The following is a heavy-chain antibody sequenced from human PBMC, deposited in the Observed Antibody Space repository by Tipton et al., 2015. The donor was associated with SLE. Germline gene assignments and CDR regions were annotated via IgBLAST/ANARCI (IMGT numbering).Heavy chain of an antibody. V-gene: IGHV3-23*01. D-gene: IGHD1-1*01. CDR3: AKYRTGSARPYYFGLDV. CDR1: EFTVIRTY. Sequence: SLRLSCAASEFTVIRTYMSWVRQAPGQGLEWVSGISASGGSTYYADSVKGRFTISRDNNNNTLYLQMNSLRVEDTALYYCAKYRTGSARPYYFGLDVWGQGTTVTVSS. CDR2: ISASGGST. J-gene: IGHJ6*02.